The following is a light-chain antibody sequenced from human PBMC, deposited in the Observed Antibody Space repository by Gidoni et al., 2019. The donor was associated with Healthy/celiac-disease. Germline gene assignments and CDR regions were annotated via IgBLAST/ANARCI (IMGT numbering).Light chain of an antibody. Sequence: EIVMTQSPATLSVYPGERATLSCRASQSVSSNLAWYQQKPGQAPRLLIYGASTRVTGIPARFSGSGSGTEFTLTISSLQSEDFAVYDCQQYNNWPAITFGQGTRLESK. J-gene: IGKJ5*01. CDR1: QSVSSN. V-gene: IGKV3-15*01. CDR3: QQYNNWPAIT. CDR2: GAS.